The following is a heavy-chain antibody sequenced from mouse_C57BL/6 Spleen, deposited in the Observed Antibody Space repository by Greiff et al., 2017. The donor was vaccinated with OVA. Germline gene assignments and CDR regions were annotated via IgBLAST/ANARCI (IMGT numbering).Heavy chain of an antibody. D-gene: IGHD2-1*01. V-gene: IGHV1-54*01. J-gene: IGHJ3*01. CDR1: GYAFTNYL. CDR3: ARSTYGNLAWFAY. Sequence: VQLQQPGAELVRPGTSVKVSCKASGYAFTNYLIEWVKQRPGQGLEWIGVINPGSGGTNYNEKFKGKATLTADKSSSAAYMQLSSLTSEDCAVYFGARSTYGNLAWFAYWGQRTMVTVA. CDR2: INPGSGGT.